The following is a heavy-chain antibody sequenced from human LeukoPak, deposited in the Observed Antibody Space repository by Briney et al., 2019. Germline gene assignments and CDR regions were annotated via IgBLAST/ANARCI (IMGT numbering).Heavy chain of an antibody. CDR3: ARATYYDFWSGSWFDP. Sequence: GASVKVSCKASGYTFTSYGISWVRQDPGQGLEWMGWISAYNGNTNYAQKLQGRVTMTTDTSTSTAYMELRSLRSDDTAVYYCARATYYDFWSGSWFDPWGQGTLVTVSS. CDR1: GYTFTSYG. V-gene: IGHV1-18*01. CDR2: ISAYNGNT. J-gene: IGHJ5*02. D-gene: IGHD3-3*01.